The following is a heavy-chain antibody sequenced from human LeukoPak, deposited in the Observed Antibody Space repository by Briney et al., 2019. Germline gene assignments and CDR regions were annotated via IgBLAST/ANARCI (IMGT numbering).Heavy chain of an antibody. Sequence: ASVKVSCXTSGFTLTIYDINWVRQATGQGLEWMGWMNGNSGDTGYAQKFQGRVTMTRNTSISTAYMELSNLRSEDTAVYYCVRGRFIAGAGDWGQGTPVTVPS. V-gene: IGHV1-8*01. CDR1: GFTLTIYD. CDR2: MNGNSGDT. CDR3: VRGRFIAGAGD. D-gene: IGHD1-26*01. J-gene: IGHJ1*01.